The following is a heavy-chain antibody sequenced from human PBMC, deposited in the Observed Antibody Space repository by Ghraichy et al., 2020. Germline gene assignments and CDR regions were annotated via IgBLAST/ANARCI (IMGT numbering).Heavy chain of an antibody. CDR2: ISASGRST. CDR3: AKEALTLADPGHAFDL. CDR1: GFPLTSYA. J-gene: IGHJ3*01. D-gene: IGHD6-19*01. Sequence: GESLNISCAVSGFPLTSYAMNWVRQAPGKGLEWVSAISASGRSTYYADSVKGRFTISRDKSKKTLYLQMNSLRADDTAVYYCAKEALTLADPGHAFDLWGQGTMVTVS. V-gene: IGHV3-23*01.